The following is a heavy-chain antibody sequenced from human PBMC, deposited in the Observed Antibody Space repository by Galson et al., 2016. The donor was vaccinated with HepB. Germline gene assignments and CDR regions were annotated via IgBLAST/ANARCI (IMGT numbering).Heavy chain of an antibody. D-gene: IGHD3-3*01. CDR1: GYTLTELS. Sequence: SVKVSCKVSGYTLTELSMHWVRQAPGKGLEWMGGFDPDDDETIYAQKFQGRVTMTEDTSGDTAYMELSSLRSEDTAVYYCATAGSSYYYEPAWDYWGQGTLVTVSS. CDR2: FDPDDDET. V-gene: IGHV1-24*01. J-gene: IGHJ4*02. CDR3: ATAGSSYYYEPAWDY.